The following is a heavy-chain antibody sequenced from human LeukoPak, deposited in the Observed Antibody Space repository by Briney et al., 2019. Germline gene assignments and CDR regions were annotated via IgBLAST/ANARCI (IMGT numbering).Heavy chain of an antibody. CDR2: ISGSGGGT. D-gene: IGHD3-22*01. CDR1: GFTFSSYA. CDR3: AKARIWDSSGLWFDY. V-gene: IGHV3-23*01. J-gene: IGHJ4*01. Sequence: GASLRLSCAASGFTFSSYAMSWVRQAPGKGLERVSAISGSGGGTYYADSVKGRFTISRDNSKNTLYLQMNSLRAEDTAVYYCAKARIWDSSGLWFDYWGHGTLVTVSS.